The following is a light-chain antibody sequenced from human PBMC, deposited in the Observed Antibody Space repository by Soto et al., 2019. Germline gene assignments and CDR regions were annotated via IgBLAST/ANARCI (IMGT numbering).Light chain of an antibody. J-gene: IGKJ4*01. CDR1: QSVSSPY. V-gene: IGKV3-20*01. CDR2: DVS. CDR3: QLSGGT. Sequence: EIVLTQSPGTLSLSPGERATLSCRASQSVSSPYLAWYQQRPGQAPRLLIFDVSTRANGIPDRFSGSGSGTDFTLTINSLDPQHIAVYYCQLSGGTFGGGTKVGIK.